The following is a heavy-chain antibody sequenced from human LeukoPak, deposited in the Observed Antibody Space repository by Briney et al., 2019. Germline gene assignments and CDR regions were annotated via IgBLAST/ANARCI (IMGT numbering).Heavy chain of an antibody. CDR1: GGSISSGEYY. CDR3: ARNYGVDSNFDY. Sequence: SQTLSLTCTVSGGSISSGEYYWSWIRQPPGKGLEWIGYIYYSGSTYYNPSLKSRVTISVDTSKNQFSLKLSSVTAADTAVYYCARNYGVDSNFDYWGQGTLVTVSS. D-gene: IGHD4-23*01. V-gene: IGHV4-30-4*01. J-gene: IGHJ4*02. CDR2: IYYSGST.